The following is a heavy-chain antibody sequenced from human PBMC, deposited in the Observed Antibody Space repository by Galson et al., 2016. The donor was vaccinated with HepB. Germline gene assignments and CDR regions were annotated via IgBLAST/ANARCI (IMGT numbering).Heavy chain of an antibody. V-gene: IGHV3-21*01. CDR1: GFTFSSYN. CDR2: ISSSSSYI. J-gene: IGHJ4*02. D-gene: IGHD3-22*01. CDR3: ASGEVDYDSRFDY. Sequence: SLRLSCAASGFTFSSYNINWVRQSPGKGLEWVSSISSSSSYIYYADSVKGRFTISRDNAKNSLYLQMNSLRAGDTAVYYYASGEVDYDSRFDYWGQGTLVTVSS.